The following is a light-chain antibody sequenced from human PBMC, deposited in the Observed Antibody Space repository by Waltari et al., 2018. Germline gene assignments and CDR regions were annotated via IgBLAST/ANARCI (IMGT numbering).Light chain of an antibody. CDR1: NSNVGINY. J-gene: IGLJ1*01. CDR2: RNN. CDR3: AAWDVSLRGI. Sequence: QSVLTQPPSVSGAPGQRVTISCSGSNSNVGINYVSLFQHVPGAAPRLLIYRNNQRPSGVPDRFSGSKSGSSASLAISGLRSEDDADYYCAAWDVSLRGIFGTGTRVTVL. V-gene: IGLV1-47*01.